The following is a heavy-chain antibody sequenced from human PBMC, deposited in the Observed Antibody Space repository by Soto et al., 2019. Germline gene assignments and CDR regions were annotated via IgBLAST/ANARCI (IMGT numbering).Heavy chain of an antibody. CDR2: IGWDDDK. D-gene: IGHD3-10*01. J-gene: IGHJ4*02. Sequence: SGPTLVNPTQTLTLTCTFSGFSLSTSGMCVSWIRQPPGKALEWLALIGWDDDKYYSTSLKTRLTISKDTSKNQVVLTMTNMDPVDTATYYCARGVGDLLWKARPYYFAYWGQGTLVTVSS. V-gene: IGHV2-70*01. CDR1: GFSLSTSGMC. CDR3: ARGVGDLLWKARPYYFAY.